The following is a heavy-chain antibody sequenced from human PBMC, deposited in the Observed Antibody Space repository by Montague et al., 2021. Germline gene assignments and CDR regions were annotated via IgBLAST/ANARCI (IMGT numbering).Heavy chain of an antibody. J-gene: IGHJ5*02. CDR2: IYYNGTT. V-gene: IGHV4-39*01. CDR3: ARSLYCSGGSCYSGFDP. Sequence: SETLSLTCTVSGGSISSASYYWGWIRQPPGKGLEFIGVIYYNGTTYHNPSLKSRVTVSMDTSKNQFSLKLSSVTAADTAVYYCARSLYCSGGSCYSGFDPWGQGTLVTAPS. D-gene: IGHD2-15*01. CDR1: GGSISSASYY.